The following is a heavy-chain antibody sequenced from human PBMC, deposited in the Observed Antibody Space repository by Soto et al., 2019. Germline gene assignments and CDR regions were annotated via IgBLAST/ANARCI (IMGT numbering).Heavy chain of an antibody. Sequence: SETLSLTCNVSGGSVSSGDYYWSWIRQYPGKGLEWIGYIYSSGYTYSNPSLESRVSVSLDTSENQFSLRLTSVTAADAAVYYCARGRIQLWIFDSWGQGTLVTVSS. J-gene: IGHJ4*02. CDR1: GGSVSSGDYY. V-gene: IGHV4-31*03. CDR3: ARGRIQLWIFDS. D-gene: IGHD5-18*01. CDR2: IYSSGYT.